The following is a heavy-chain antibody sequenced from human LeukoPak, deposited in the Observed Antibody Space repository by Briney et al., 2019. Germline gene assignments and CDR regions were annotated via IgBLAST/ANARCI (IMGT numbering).Heavy chain of an antibody. CDR2: IYHSGNT. V-gene: IGHV4-38-2*02. Sequence: SETLSLTCTVSGYSISSGYYWEWIRQPPGKGLEWIGSIYHSGNTYYNPSLKSRVTISMDTSTNQFSLKLTSVTAADTAVYYCARSPTGEKYFGYWGQGTLVTVSS. J-gene: IGHJ4*02. CDR3: ARSPTGEKYFGY. CDR1: GYSISSGYY. D-gene: IGHD7-27*01.